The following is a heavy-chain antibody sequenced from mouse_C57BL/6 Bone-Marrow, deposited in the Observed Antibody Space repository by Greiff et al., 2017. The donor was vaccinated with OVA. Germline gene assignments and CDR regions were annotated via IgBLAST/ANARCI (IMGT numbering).Heavy chain of an antibody. D-gene: IGHD3-2*02. V-gene: IGHV1-59*01. CDR3: ARSEDCYSFDY. CDR1: GYTFTSYW. J-gene: IGHJ2*01. CDR2: IDPSDSYT. Sequence: QVQLQQPGAELVRPGTSVKLSCKASGYTFTSYWMHWVKQRPGQGLEWIGVIDPSDSYTNYNQTFKGKATLTVDTSSSTAYMQLSSLTSEDATVDYCARSEDCYSFDYWGQGTTLTVSS.